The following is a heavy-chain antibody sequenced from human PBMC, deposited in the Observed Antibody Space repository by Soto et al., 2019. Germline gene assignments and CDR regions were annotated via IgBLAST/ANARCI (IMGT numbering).Heavy chain of an antibody. Sequence: SETLSLTCTVSGDSISSYYWSWIRQPPGKGLEWIGYIYYGGSTNYNPSLKSRVTISVDTSKNQFSLKLSSVTAADTAVYYCARYKSNYYYGMDVWGQGTTVTVSS. CDR3: ARYKSNYYYGMDV. D-gene: IGHD1-20*01. CDR2: IYYGGST. V-gene: IGHV4-59*01. CDR1: GDSISSYY. J-gene: IGHJ6*02.